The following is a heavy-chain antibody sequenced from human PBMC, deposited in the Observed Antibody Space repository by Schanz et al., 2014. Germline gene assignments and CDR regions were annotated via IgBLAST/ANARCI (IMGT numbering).Heavy chain of an antibody. J-gene: IGHJ6*02. V-gene: IGHV3-23*04. CDR1: GFGFDDYA. CDR2: ISGSGGST. D-gene: IGHD3-3*01. CDR3: ARFLARYQYYGVDV. Sequence: EVQLVESGGGVVRPGGSLRLSCAASGFGFDDYAMSWVRQAPGKGLEWVSGISGSGGSTYDADSVKGRFTISRDNSKNTLYLQMNSLRVEDTAVYYCARFLARYQYYGVDVWGQGTTVIVSS.